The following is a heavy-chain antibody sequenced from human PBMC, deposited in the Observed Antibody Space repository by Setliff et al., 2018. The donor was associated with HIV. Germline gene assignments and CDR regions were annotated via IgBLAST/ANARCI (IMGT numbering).Heavy chain of an antibody. Sequence: SETLSLTCTVSGGSINSGSYYWGWIRQPPEKGLEWIGTMFYSGSTYYNPSLKSRVTIFIDTSKNQFSLRLSSVTAADTAVYYCARFYDYYGHRLDYWGQGTRVTVSS. CDR2: MFYSGST. J-gene: IGHJ4*02. D-gene: IGHD3-16*01. CDR3: ARFYDYYGHRLDY. CDR1: GGSINSGSYY. V-gene: IGHV4-39*01.